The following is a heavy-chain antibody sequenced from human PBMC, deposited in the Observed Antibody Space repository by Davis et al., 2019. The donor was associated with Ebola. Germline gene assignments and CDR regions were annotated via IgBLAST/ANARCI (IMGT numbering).Heavy chain of an antibody. CDR3: AKEPSSGYAFDI. Sequence: GESLKISCAASGFTFSAYHMNWVRQAPGKGLEWVANIRDSEVTSYADSVKGRFTISRDNSKSTLYLQMDSLRAEDTALYYCAKEPSSGYAFDIWGQGTMVTVSS. V-gene: IGHV3-23*01. J-gene: IGHJ3*02. D-gene: IGHD3-22*01. CDR2: IRDSEVT. CDR1: GFTFSAYH.